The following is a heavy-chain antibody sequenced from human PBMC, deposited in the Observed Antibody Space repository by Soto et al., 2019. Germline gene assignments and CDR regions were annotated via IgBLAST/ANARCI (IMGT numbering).Heavy chain of an antibody. CDR3: AAGTAMVNYYYGMDV. CDR2: IVVGSGNT. Sequence: QRQLVQSGPEVKKPGTSVKVSCKASGFTFTSSAMQWVRQARGQRLERIGWIVVGSGNTNYAQKFQERVTITRDMSTSTAYMELSSLRSEDTAVYYCAAGTAMVNYYYGMDVWGQGTTVTVSS. D-gene: IGHD5-18*01. CDR1: GFTFTSSA. J-gene: IGHJ6*02. V-gene: IGHV1-58*02.